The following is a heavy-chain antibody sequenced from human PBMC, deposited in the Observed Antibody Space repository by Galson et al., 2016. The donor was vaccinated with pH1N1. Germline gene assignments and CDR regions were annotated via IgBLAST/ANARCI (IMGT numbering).Heavy chain of an antibody. CDR3: ARRGIGEFLYYFDY. J-gene: IGHJ4*02. Sequence: ETLSLTCTVSGGSISRSSYYWDWIRQPPGKGLEWIGSIYYSGSTYYNPSLKSRVTISVDTSKNQFPLKMSSVTAADTAVYYSARRGIGEFLYYFDYWGQGTLVTVSS. CDR1: GGSISRSSYY. D-gene: IGHD3-10*01. V-gene: IGHV4-39*01. CDR2: IYYSGST.